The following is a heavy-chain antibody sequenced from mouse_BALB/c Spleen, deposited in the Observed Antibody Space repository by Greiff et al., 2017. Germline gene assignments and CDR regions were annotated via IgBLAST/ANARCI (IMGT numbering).Heavy chain of an antibody. Sequence: EVQVVESGGGLVKPGGSLKLSCAASGFAFSSYDMSWVRQTPEKRLEWVAYISSGGGSTYYPDTVKGRFTISRDNAKNTLYLQMSSLKSEDTAMYYCARQAYYGSKDAMDYWGQGTSVTVSS. V-gene: IGHV5-12-1*01. CDR2: ISSGGGST. J-gene: IGHJ4*01. D-gene: IGHD1-1*01. CDR3: ARQAYYGSKDAMDY. CDR1: GFAFSSYD.